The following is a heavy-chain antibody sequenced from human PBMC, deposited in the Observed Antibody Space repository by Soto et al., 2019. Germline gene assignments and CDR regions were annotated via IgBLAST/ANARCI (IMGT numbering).Heavy chain of an antibody. CDR3: ARPFQSWPGGWYFDL. D-gene: IGHD3-16*01. J-gene: IGHJ2*01. CDR1: GGTFSSYA. Sequence: QVQLVQSGAEVKKPGSSVKVSCKASGGTFSSYAINWVRQAPGQGLEWMGGIIPIFGTATYAQKFQGRVTLTADESTSTAHMELRSPRNEDTAVYYCARPFQSWPGGWYFDLWGCGTLVTVSS. V-gene: IGHV1-69*01. CDR2: IIPIFGTA.